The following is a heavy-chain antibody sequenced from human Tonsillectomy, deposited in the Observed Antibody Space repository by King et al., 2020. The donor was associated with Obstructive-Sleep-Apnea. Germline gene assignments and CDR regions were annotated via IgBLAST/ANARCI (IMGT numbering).Heavy chain of an antibody. V-gene: IGHV4-39*07. CDR3: AGDPYCGGDCYIPIRDY. D-gene: IGHD2-21*01. Sequence: LQLQESGPGLVKPSETLSLTCTVSGGSISSSIYYWGWIRQPPGKGLEWIGTIHYSGSTYYNPSLKSRVTISIDTSKNQFSLKLSSVTAADTAVYYCAGDPYCGGDCYIPIRDYWGQGTLVTVSS. CDR1: GGSISSSIYY. J-gene: IGHJ4*02. CDR2: IHYSGST.